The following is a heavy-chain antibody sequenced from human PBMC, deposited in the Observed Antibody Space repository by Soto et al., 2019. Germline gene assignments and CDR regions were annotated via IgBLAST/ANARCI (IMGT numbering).Heavy chain of an antibody. Sequence: GVLLILSCAASGFPISNYGMILVSPAPGKGLEWVSAVSDNGGRTRYADSVKGRFTISRDNSQNTLYLQMLSLRADDTAIYYCAKDYWNPRYFDNWGQGTLVTVS. D-gene: IGHD1-1*01. CDR1: GFPISNYG. J-gene: IGHJ4*02. CDR2: VSDNGGRT. V-gene: IGHV3-23*01. CDR3: AKDYWNPRYFDN.